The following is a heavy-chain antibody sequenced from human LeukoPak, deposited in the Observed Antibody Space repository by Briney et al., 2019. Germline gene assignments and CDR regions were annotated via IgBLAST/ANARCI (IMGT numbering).Heavy chain of an antibody. CDR2: INRSGST. J-gene: IGHJ6*03. CDR3: ARVTYSPAATGGYSYYYYYYMDV. CDR1: GWSFSGYY. Sequence: SETLSLTCAVYGWSFSGYYWSWIRQPPGKGLEWIGEINRSGSTNYNPSLKSRVTISVDTSKNQFSLKLSSVTAADTAVYYCARVTYSPAATGGYSYYYYYYMDVWGKGTTVTVSS. V-gene: IGHV4-34*01. D-gene: IGHD2-2*01.